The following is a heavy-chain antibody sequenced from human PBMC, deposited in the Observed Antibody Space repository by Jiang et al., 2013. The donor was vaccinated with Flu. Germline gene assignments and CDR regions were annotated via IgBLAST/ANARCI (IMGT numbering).Heavy chain of an antibody. V-gene: IGHV1-46*01. Sequence: WVRQAPGQGLEWMGIINPSGGSTSYAQKFQGRVTMTRDTSTSTVYMELSSLRSEDTAVYYCARDHGGGRNYMDVWGKGTTVTVSS. CDR2: INPSGGST. J-gene: IGHJ6*03. CDR3: ARDHGGGRNYMDV. D-gene: IGHD1-26*01.